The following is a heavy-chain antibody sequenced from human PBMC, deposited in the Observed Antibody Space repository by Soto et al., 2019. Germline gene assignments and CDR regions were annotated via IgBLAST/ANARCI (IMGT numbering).Heavy chain of an antibody. J-gene: IGHJ6*02. Sequence: VVSLRVSCGAAGLTSVGYWMSWVRQAPGKGLEWVANIKQDGSEQFYVDSVKGRFTISRDNAKNSLYLQMNSLRAEDTAVYYCAREAVWGQGTTVTVSS. CDR2: IKQDGSEQ. V-gene: IGHV3-7*05. CDR3: AREAV. CDR1: GLTSVGYW.